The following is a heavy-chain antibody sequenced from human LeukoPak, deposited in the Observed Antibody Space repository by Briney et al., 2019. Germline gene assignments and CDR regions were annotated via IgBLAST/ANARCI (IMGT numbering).Heavy chain of an antibody. Sequence: ASVKVSCKASGYTFTGYYMHWVRQAPGQGLEWMGWINPNSGGTNYAQKFQGRVTITEDTSTDTAYMELSSLRSEDTAVYYCATDRLHGFDYWGQGTLVTVSS. CDR3: ATDRLHGFDY. J-gene: IGHJ4*02. D-gene: IGHD6-6*01. CDR2: INPNSGGT. V-gene: IGHV1-2*02. CDR1: GYTFTGYY.